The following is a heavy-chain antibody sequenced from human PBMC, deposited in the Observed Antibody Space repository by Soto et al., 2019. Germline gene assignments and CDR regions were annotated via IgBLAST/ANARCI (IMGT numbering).Heavy chain of an antibody. V-gene: IGHV3-48*02. CDR1: GFTFSRYD. J-gene: IGHJ4*02. CDR2: ISNSGDTT. CDR3: APDVVVTATHFGY. Sequence: GGSLRLSCAASGFTFSRYDINWVRQAPGKRLEWISFISNSGDTTYYADSVKGRFAISRDNVNNTLYLEMNSLKDEDTAVYYCAPDVVVTATHFGYWGQGTLVTV. D-gene: IGHD2-21*02.